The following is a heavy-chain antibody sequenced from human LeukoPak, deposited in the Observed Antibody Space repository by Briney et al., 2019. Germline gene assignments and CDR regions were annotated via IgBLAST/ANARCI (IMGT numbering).Heavy chain of an antibody. CDR3: AKALGSGYYLDYFDY. D-gene: IGHD3-22*01. Sequence: GGSLRLSCAASGFTFSSYAMSWVRQAPGKGLEWVSAISGSGGSTYYADSVKGRFTISRDNSKNTLYLQMNSLRAEDTAVYYCAKALGSGYYLDYFDYWGQGTLVTASS. CDR1: GFTFSSYA. V-gene: IGHV3-23*01. J-gene: IGHJ4*02. CDR2: ISGSGGST.